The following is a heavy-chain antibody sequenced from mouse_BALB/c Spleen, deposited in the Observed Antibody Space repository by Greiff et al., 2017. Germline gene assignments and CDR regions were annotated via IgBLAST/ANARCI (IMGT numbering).Heavy chain of an antibody. V-gene: IGHV1-87*01. CDR1: GYTFTSYW. CDR2: IYPGDGDT. J-gene: IGHJ4*01. CDR3: ARSDYYAMDY. Sequence: VKLVESGAELARPGASVKLSCKASGYTFTSYWMQWVKQRPGQGLEWIGAIYPGDGDTRYTQKFKGKATLTADKSSSTAYMQLSSLASEDSAAYYCARSDYYAMDYWGQGTSVTVSS.